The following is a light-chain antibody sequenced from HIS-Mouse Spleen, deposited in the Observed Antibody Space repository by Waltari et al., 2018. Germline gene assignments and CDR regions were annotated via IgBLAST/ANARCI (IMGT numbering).Light chain of an antibody. CDR2: EVS. J-gene: IGLJ2*01. Sequence: QSALTQPASVSGSPGQSITISCTGPSSDVGGYHYVSWYQQHPGKAPKLMIYEVSNRPSGVSNRFSGSKSGNTASLTISGLQAEDEADYYCSSYTSSSTLDVVFGGGTKLTVL. CDR1: SSDVGGYHY. CDR3: SSYTSSSTLDVV. V-gene: IGLV2-14*01.